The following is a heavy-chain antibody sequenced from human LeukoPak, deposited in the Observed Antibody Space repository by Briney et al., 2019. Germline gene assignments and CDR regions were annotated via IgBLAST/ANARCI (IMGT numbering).Heavy chain of an antibody. CDR2: INPSDGGT. Sequence: ASVKVSCKASGYTFTNYYLHWVRQAPGHGLEWMAIINPSDGGTYYEQKLQGRVTVTRDTSTSTVYMELSSLRSEDTAVYYCARDTRTMAAVTRGQHYYYGLDVWGQGTTVTVSS. CDR3: ARDTRTMAAVTRGQHYYYGLDV. CDR1: GYTFTNYY. V-gene: IGHV1-46*01. D-gene: IGHD4-17*01. J-gene: IGHJ6*02.